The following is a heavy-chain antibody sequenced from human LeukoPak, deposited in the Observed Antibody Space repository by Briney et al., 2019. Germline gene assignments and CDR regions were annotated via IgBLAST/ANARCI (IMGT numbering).Heavy chain of an antibody. D-gene: IGHD5-18*01. CDR3: AVGERGYSYGLFDY. Sequence: WASVKISRKGSGYSFTSHWIGWVRQMPGKGLEWMGIIYPGDSDTRNSPSFQGQVTNSADKSISTAYLQWSSLKASDTAMYYCAVGERGYSYGLFDYWGQGTLVTVSS. V-gene: IGHV5-51*01. CDR1: GYSFTSHW. J-gene: IGHJ4*02. CDR2: IYPGDSDT.